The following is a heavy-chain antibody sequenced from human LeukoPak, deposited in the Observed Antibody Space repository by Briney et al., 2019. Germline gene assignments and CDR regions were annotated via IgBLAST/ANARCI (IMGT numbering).Heavy chain of an antibody. Sequence: AASVKVSCKASGYTFTGYYMHWVRQAPGQGLEWMGWINPNSGGANYAQTFQGRVTMTRDTSITTAYMELSRLTSDDSAVYYCVRDRTYYIDYWGQGTLVTVSS. CDR1: GYTFTGYY. V-gene: IGHV1-2*02. CDR2: INPNSGGA. J-gene: IGHJ4*02. CDR3: VRDRTYYIDY.